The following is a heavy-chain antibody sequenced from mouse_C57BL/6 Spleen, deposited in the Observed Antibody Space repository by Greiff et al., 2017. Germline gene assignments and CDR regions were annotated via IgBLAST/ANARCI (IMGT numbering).Heavy chain of an antibody. CDR3: ARGGDDYDGDFDY. V-gene: IGHV1-76*01. Sequence: QVQLQQSGAELVRPGASVKLSCKASGYTFTDYYINWVKQRPGQGLEWIARIYPGSGNTYYNEKFKGKATLTAEKSSSTAYMQLSSLTSEDSAVYFCARGGDDYDGDFDYWGQGTTLTVSS. J-gene: IGHJ2*01. CDR1: GYTFTDYY. CDR2: IYPGSGNT. D-gene: IGHD2-4*01.